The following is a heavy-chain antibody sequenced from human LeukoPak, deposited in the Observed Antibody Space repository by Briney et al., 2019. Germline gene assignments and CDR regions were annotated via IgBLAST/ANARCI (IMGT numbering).Heavy chain of an antibody. Sequence: SETLSLTRTVPGGSISSYYWSWIRQPPGKGLDWIGYISYSGSTNYNPSLKSRVTISVDTSNNQFSLKLTSVTAADTAVYYCARQPPQYYGMDVWGQGTTVTVSS. CDR1: GGSISSYY. CDR3: ARQPPQYYGMDV. J-gene: IGHJ6*02. D-gene: IGHD1-14*01. V-gene: IGHV4-59*08. CDR2: ISYSGST.